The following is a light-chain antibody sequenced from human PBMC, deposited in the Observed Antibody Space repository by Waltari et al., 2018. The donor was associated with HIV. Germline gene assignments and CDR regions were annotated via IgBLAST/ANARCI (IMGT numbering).Light chain of an antibody. J-gene: IGLJ3*02. CDR1: RSNIGSNT. CDR2: MIN. Sequence: QSVLTQPPSASGTPGQRVIISCSGNRSNIGSNTVNWYQQFSGAAPTLLIYMINPRPSAVPARFSVSKSGSAASLAISGLKSEDEADYHCATWDDALSGPVFGAGTKLTV. CDR3: ATWDDALSGPV. V-gene: IGLV1-44*01.